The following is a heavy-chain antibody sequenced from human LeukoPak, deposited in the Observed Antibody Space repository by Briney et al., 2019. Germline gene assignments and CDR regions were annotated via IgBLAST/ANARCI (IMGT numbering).Heavy chain of an antibody. CDR3: ARADREDAYNHRIDY. Sequence: PSETLSLTCTVSGGSISSSSYYWGWIRQPPGKGLEWIGSIFYNGDTYSNPSLQSRVTISVDTSKNQFSLKLSSVTAADTAVYYCARADREDAYNHRIDYWGQGTLVTVSS. CDR1: GGSISSSSYY. D-gene: IGHD5-24*01. J-gene: IGHJ4*02. V-gene: IGHV4-39*01. CDR2: IFYNGDT.